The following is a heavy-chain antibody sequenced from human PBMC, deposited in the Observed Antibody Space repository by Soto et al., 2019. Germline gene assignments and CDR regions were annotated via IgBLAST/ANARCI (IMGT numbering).Heavy chain of an antibody. CDR3: ARVGLLRPAAAIGRGYYYYGMDV. V-gene: IGHV4-34*01. Sequence: SETLSLTCAVYGGSFSGYYWSWIRQPPGKGLEWIGEINHSGSTNYNPSLKSRVTISVDTSKNQFSLKLSSVTAADTAVYYCARVGLLRPAAAIGRGYYYYGMDVWGQGTTVTVSS. CDR2: INHSGST. D-gene: IGHD2-2*01. J-gene: IGHJ6*02. CDR1: GGSFSGYY.